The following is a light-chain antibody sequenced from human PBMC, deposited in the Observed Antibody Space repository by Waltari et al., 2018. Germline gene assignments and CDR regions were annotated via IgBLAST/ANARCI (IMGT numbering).Light chain of an antibody. V-gene: IGLV1-44*01. CDR3: AAWDDSLNGPV. CDR1: NSNVGSNS. J-gene: IGLJ3*02. Sequence: QSVLTQSPSASGAPGQTVTISCSGGNSNVGSNSVDWYQQFPGAAPKLLIYINNERPSGGSDRFSGSKSGTSASLAISNLQSDDEADYYCAAWDDSLNGPVFGGGTKVTV. CDR2: INN.